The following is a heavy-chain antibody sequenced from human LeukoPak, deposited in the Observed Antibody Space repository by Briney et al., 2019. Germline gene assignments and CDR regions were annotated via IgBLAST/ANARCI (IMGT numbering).Heavy chain of an antibody. Sequence: GGSLRLSCAASGFTFSSYAMSWVRQAPGKGLEWVSAISGSGGSTYYADSVKGRFTISRDNSKNTLYLQMNSLRAEDTAAYYCAKDLEDYYDSSGLGAFDIWGQGTMVTVSS. J-gene: IGHJ3*02. CDR3: AKDLEDYYDSSGLGAFDI. CDR2: ISGSGGST. D-gene: IGHD3-22*01. CDR1: GFTFSSYA. V-gene: IGHV3-23*01.